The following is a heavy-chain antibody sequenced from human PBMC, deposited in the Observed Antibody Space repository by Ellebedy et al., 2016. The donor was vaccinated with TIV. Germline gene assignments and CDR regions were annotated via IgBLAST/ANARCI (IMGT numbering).Heavy chain of an antibody. V-gene: IGHV3-49*04. D-gene: IGHD3-22*01. CDR3: TRERADYYDSSGYGY. CDR1: GFTFGDYA. Sequence: PGGSLRLSCTASGFTFGDYAMSWVRQAPGKGLEWVGFIRSKAYGGTTEYAASVKGRFTISRDDSKSIAYLQMNSLKTEDTAVYYCTRERADYYDSSGYGYWGQGTLVTVSS. J-gene: IGHJ4*02. CDR2: IRSKAYGGTT.